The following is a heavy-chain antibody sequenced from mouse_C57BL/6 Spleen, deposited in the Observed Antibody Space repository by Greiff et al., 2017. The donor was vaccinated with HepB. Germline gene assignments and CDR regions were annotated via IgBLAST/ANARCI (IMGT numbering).Heavy chain of an antibody. D-gene: IGHD1-1*01. CDR1: GYTFTSYW. J-gene: IGHJ2*01. CDR2: TNPTNGRT. V-gene: IGHV1S81*02. CDR3: ARIKKLVATYFGY. Sequence: VKLMESGAELVKAGASVKMSCKASGYTFTSYWMHWVKQRLGQGLEWFAETNPTNGRTYYNEKFKSKATLTVDKSSSTAYMLLSGPTFEDSAVYYCARIKKLVATYFGYWGQGTTLTVSS.